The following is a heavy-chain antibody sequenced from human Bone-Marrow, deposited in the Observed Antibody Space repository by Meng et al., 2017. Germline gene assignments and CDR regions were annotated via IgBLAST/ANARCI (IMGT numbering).Heavy chain of an antibody. Sequence: QVQRGQSGAEVKKPGASVKVSCKASGYTFTGYYMHWVRQAPGQGLEWMGRINPNSGGTNYAQKFQGRVTMTRDTSISTAYMELSRLRSDDTAVYYCARVSVRGVIRWFDPWGQGTLVTVSS. CDR3: ARVSVRGVIRWFDP. J-gene: IGHJ5*02. CDR1: GYTFTGYY. D-gene: IGHD3-10*01. CDR2: INPNSGGT. V-gene: IGHV1-2*06.